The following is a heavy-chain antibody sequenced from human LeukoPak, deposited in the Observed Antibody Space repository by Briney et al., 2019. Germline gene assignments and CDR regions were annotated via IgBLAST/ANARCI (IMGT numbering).Heavy chain of an antibody. J-gene: IGHJ5*02. Sequence: GSLRLSCAASGFTFSTYLTHWVRQAPGKGLVWVSRINTDGSITTYADSVKGRFTISRDNAKNTLYLQMNSLRDEDTAVYYCASLGTLVPWGQGTLVTVSS. V-gene: IGHV3-74*03. CDR1: GFTFSTYL. D-gene: IGHD3-9*01. CDR2: INTDGSIT. CDR3: ASLGTLVP.